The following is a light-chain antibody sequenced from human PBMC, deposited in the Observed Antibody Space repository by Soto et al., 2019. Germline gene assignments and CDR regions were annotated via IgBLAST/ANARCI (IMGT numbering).Light chain of an antibody. CDR3: QQYKKWPRT. CDR1: QSISAW. J-gene: IGKJ1*01. Sequence: DIQMTQSPSTLSASVGDRVSINCRASQSISAWLAWYQQKPGKAPRLLIYKASTLEIGVPSRFSGSGSGTEFTFTISSLQPDDVATYYCQQYKKWPRTFGQGTKVDIK. V-gene: IGKV1-5*03. CDR2: KAS.